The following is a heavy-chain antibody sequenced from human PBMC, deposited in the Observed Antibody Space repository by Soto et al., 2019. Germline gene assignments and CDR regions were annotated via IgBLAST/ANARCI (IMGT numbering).Heavy chain of an antibody. Sequence: GGSLRLSCAASGFTFSSYAMHWVRQAPGKGLEWVAVISYDGSNKYYADSVKGRFTISRDNSKNTLYLQMNSLSAEDTAVYYCAREGTSPGAYFSSTSCWMGFDYWGQGTLVTVSS. CDR1: GFTFSSYA. D-gene: IGHD2-2*01. CDR3: AREGTSPGAYFSSTSCWMGFDY. J-gene: IGHJ4*02. V-gene: IGHV3-30-3*01. CDR2: ISYDGSNK.